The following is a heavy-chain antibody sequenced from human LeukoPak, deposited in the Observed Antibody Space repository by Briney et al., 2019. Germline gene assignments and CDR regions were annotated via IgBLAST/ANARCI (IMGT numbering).Heavy chain of an antibody. CDR3: AAVGYCSSTSCSDYYGMDV. D-gene: IGHD2-2*01. CDR1: GYTLTELS. Sequence: ASVKVSCKVSGYTLTELSMHWVRQAPGKGLEWMGGFDPEDGETIYAQKFQGRVTMTEDTSTDTAYMELSSLRSEDTAVYYCAAVGYCSSTSCSDYYGMDVWGQGTTVTVSS. CDR2: FDPEDGET. V-gene: IGHV1-24*01. J-gene: IGHJ6*02.